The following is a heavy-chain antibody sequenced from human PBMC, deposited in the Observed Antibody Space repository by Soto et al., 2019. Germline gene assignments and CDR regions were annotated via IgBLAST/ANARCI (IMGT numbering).Heavy chain of an antibody. J-gene: IGHJ4*02. CDR1: GYTFTSYY. V-gene: IGHV1-46*03. CDR2: INPSGGST. D-gene: IGHD5-12*01. Sequence: ASVKVSCRASGYTFTSYYMHWVRQAPGQGLEWMGIINPSGGSTSYAQKFQGRVTMTRDTSTSTVYMELSSLRSEDTAVYYCARNRMVATYFDYWGQGTLVTVSS. CDR3: ARNRMVATYFDY.